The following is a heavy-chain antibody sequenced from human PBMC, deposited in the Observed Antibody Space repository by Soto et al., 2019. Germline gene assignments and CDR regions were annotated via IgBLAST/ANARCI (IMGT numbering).Heavy chain of an antibody. CDR1: GFTFSSYG. CDR2: ISYDGSNK. CDR3: AKSPFSADIVVVRETDAFDI. V-gene: IGHV3-30*18. Sequence: QVQLVESGGGVVQPGRSLRLSCAASGFTFSSYGMHWVGQAPGKGLEWVAVISYDGSNKYYADSVKGRFTISRDNSKNTLYLQMNSLRAEETAVYYCAKSPFSADIVVVRETDAFDIWGQGTMVTVSS. J-gene: IGHJ3*02. D-gene: IGHD2-21*01.